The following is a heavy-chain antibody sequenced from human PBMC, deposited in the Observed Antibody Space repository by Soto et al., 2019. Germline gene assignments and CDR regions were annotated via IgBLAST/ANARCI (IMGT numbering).Heavy chain of an antibody. D-gene: IGHD6-19*01. V-gene: IGHV4-30-2*01. CDR2: VTHSGTA. J-gene: IGHJ4*02. CDR1: GGSIDSGAYS. Sequence: SETLSLTCAVSGGSIDSGAYSLSWIRQPPGKGLEWIGYVTHSGTAYSIPSLNGRLTLSVDSSQTQFSLKLTSVTAADSAVYYCARIHWTQSSLDYWGRGILVTVSS. CDR3: ARIHWTQSSLDY.